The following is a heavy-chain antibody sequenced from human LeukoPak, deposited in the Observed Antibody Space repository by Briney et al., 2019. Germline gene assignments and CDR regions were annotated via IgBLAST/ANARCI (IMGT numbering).Heavy chain of an antibody. D-gene: IGHD6-6*01. V-gene: IGHV3-43*01. CDR2: ISWDGVSI. CDR1: GFTFDAYT. CDR3: GKEGYRSSSPSVYYYSYCMGV. J-gene: IGHJ6*03. Sequence: GGSLRLSCAASGFTFDAYTMHCVSQAPEKGLECVSLISWDGVSIYYADSMKCRFTISRDNSKNSLYLQMNSLRTEDTALYCCGKEGYRSSSPSVYYYSYCMGVWGEGTTVTVSS.